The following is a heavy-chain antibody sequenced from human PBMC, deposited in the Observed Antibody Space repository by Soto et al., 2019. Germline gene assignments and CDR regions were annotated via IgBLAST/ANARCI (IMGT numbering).Heavy chain of an antibody. CDR1: GFTFSSYA. D-gene: IGHD3-16*01. Sequence: GGSLRLSCTASGFTFSSYAMHWVRQAPGRGLEWVAVVSYDGSIENYVDSVRGRFTISRDNSKNTVFLQMNSLRVEDTSVYYCAKDLYYYDFSLDDSWGHGTLVTVSS. CDR2: VSYDGSIE. J-gene: IGHJ5*01. CDR3: AKDLYYYDFSLDDS. V-gene: IGHV3-30*18.